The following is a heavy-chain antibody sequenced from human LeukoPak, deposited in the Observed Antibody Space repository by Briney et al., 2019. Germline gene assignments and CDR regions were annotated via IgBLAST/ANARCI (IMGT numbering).Heavy chain of an antibody. CDR2: IYYSGNT. J-gene: IGHJ4*02. D-gene: IGHD6-19*01. CDR1: GGSISSSSYY. CDR3: ASRITVAGNYFDY. Sequence: SETLSLTCTVSGGSISSSSYYWGWIRQPPGTGLEWIGSIYYSGNTYYNPSLKSRVTISVDTSKNQFSLKLSSVTAADTAVYYCASRITVAGNYFDYWGQGTLVTVSS. V-gene: IGHV4-39*01.